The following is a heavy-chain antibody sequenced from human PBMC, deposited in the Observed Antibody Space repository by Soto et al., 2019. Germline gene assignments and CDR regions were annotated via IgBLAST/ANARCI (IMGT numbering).Heavy chain of an antibody. CDR3: ARDLAAVPRAFDY. CDR2: VYYTGTT. CDR1: GGSFSTYY. V-gene: IGHV4-59*01. D-gene: IGHD6-13*01. Sequence: PSETLSLTCVVSGGSFSTYYYNWIRQSPGKGLEWIGSVYYTGTTDYNPSLKSRVTISVDTSKTQFSLNLRSVTAADTAVYYCARDLAAVPRAFDYWGRGTLVTVSS. J-gene: IGHJ4*02.